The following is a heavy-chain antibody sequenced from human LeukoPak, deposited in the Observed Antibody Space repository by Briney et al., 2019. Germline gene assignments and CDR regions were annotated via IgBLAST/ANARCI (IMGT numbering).Heavy chain of an antibody. V-gene: IGHV1-58*02. CDR3: ARDEDDSSGYYYGGLSY. J-gene: IGHJ4*02. Sequence: GTSVKVSCKASGFTFTSSAMQWVRQARGQRLEWIGWIVVGSGNTNYAQKFQERVTITRDMSTSTAYMELSSLRSEDTAVYYCARDEDDSSGYYYGGLSYWGQGTLVTVSS. CDR1: GFTFTSSA. D-gene: IGHD3-22*01. CDR2: IVVGSGNT.